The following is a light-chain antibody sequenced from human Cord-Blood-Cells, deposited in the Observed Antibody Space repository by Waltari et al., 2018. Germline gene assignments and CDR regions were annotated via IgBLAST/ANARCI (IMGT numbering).Light chain of an antibody. J-gene: IGLJ3*02. CDR2: EDN. CDR3: QSYDSSNWV. CDR1: RGSISSNY. V-gene: IGLV6-57*01. Sequence: NFMLTQPHSVSESPGKTVTISCTRSRGSISSNYVPLYQQRPGSSPTTVIYEDNQRPSGVPDRFSGSIDSSSNSASLTISGLKTEDEADYYCQSYDSSNWVFGGGTKLTVL.